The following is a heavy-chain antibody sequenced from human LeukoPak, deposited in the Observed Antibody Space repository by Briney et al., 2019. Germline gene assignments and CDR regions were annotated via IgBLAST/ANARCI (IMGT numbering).Heavy chain of an antibody. CDR3: AKSRDAYNVLDS. Sequence: GGSLRLSCAASGFTFSSYSMNWVRQAPGKGLEWVSSISSSSSYIYYADSVKGRFTISRDNAKNSLYLQMNSLRAEDTAVYYCAKSRDAYNVLDSWGQGTLVTVPS. CDR2: ISSSSSYI. V-gene: IGHV3-21*01. D-gene: IGHD5-24*01. J-gene: IGHJ4*02. CDR1: GFTFSSYS.